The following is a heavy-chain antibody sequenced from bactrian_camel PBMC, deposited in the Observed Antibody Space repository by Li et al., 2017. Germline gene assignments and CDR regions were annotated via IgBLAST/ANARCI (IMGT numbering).Heavy chain of an antibody. V-gene: IGHV3S54*01. CDR1: SSYSRAC. Sequence: HVQLVESGGGSVETGGSLNLTCSAHSSYSRACMGWFRQAPGKQREGVATIYTLDDSTYYSDSVKGRFTISRDTAKNTMSLHMNSLTPDDSAMYFCAAGPPPNWSNNWNRLSPSAYKYWGQGNEVTVS. CDR3: AAGPPPNWSNNWNRLSPSAYKY. D-gene: IGHD8*01. J-gene: IGHJ4*01. CDR2: IYTLDDST.